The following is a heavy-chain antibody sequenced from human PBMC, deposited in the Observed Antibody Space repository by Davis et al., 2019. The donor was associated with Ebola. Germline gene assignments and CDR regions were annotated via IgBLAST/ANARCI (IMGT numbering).Heavy chain of an antibody. Sequence: PGGSLRLSCAVYGGSFSGYYWSWIRQPPGKGLEWIGEINHSGSTNYNPSLKSRVTISVDTSKNQFSLKLSSVTAADTAVYYCARGKIVGATGYYFDYWGQGTLVTVSS. V-gene: IGHV4-34*01. CDR3: ARGKIVGATGYYFDY. CDR1: GGSFSGYY. CDR2: INHSGST. D-gene: IGHD1-26*01. J-gene: IGHJ4*02.